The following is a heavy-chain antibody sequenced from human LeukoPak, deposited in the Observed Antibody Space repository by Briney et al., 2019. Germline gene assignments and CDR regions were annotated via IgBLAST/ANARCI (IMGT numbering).Heavy chain of an antibody. CDR2: IYYGGST. Sequence: SETLSLTCTVSGDSITSNYWSWIRQPPGKRLEWIGYIYYGGSTNYNPSLKSRVTISVDTSKNQFSLKLTSVTAADTAVYYCARRGWYSHYWGQGTLVTVSS. CDR3: ARRGWYSHY. CDR1: GDSITSNY. D-gene: IGHD1-1*01. J-gene: IGHJ4*02. V-gene: IGHV4-59*01.